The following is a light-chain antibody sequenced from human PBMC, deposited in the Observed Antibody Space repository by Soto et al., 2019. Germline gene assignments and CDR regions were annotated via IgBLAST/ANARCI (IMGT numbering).Light chain of an antibody. Sequence: DIVLTQTPLSSPVTLGQPASISCRSSQSLVHGDGNTYLSWLQQRPGQPPRLLIYMISNRFSGVPDRFAGSGAGTDFTLRISGVEVEDVGVYYCMQATQAYTFGQGTKLEIK. CDR3: MQATQAYT. J-gene: IGKJ2*01. V-gene: IGKV2-24*01. CDR1: QSLVHGDGNTY. CDR2: MIS.